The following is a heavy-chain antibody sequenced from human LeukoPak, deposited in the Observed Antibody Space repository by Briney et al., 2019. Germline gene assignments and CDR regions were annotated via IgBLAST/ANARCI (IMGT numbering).Heavy chain of an antibody. CDR3: ARVTYDFWSGLYYYYMDV. CDR1: GYTFTSYG. V-gene: IGHV1-18*01. J-gene: IGHJ6*03. CDR2: ISAYNGNT. D-gene: IGHD3-3*01. Sequence: ASVKVSCEASGYTFTSYGISWVRQAPGQGLEWMGWISAYNGNTNYAQKLQGRVTMTTDTSTSTAYMELRSLRSDDTAVYYCARVTYDFWSGLYYYYMDVWGKGTTVTVSS.